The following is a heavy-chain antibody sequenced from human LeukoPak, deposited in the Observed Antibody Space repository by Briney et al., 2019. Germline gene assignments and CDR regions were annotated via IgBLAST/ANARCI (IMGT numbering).Heavy chain of an antibody. V-gene: IGHV4-59*08. CDR1: GGSISSYY. CDR3: ARHVVGAAAGRLAYYYMDV. D-gene: IGHD6-13*01. J-gene: IGHJ6*03. Sequence: PSETLSLTCTVSGGSISSYYWSWIRQPPGKGLEWIGYIYYSGSTNHNPSLKSRVTISVDTSKNQFSLKLSSVTAADTAVYYCARHVVGAAAGRLAYYYMDVWGKGTTVTISS. CDR2: IYYSGST.